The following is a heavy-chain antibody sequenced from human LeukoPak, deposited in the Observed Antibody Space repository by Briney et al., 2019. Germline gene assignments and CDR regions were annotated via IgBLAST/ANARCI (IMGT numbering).Heavy chain of an antibody. CDR1: GFTFSSYA. V-gene: IGHV3-23*01. D-gene: IGHD6-6*01. J-gene: IGHJ4*02. CDR2: ISGSGGST. CDR3: AKDRYSSSSYFDY. Sequence: HPGGSLRLSCAASGFTFSSYAMSWVRQAPGKGLEWVSAISGSGGSTYYADSVKGRSTISRDNSKNTLYLQMNSLRAEDTAVYYCAKDRYSSSSYFDYRGQGTLVTVSS.